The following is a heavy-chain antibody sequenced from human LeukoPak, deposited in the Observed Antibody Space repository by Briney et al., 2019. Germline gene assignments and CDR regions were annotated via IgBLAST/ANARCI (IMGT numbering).Heavy chain of an antibody. D-gene: IGHD3-10*01. CDR2: IYHSGST. CDR3: ARVQYYYGSGSYFTFPSYFDY. Sequence: PSQTLSLTCAVSGGSISSGGYSWSWIRQPPGKGLEWIGYIYHSGSTYYNPSLKSRVTISVDRSKNQFSLKLSSVTAADTAVYYCARVQYYYGSGSYFTFPSYFDYWGQGTLVTVSS. CDR1: GGSISSGGYS. J-gene: IGHJ4*02. V-gene: IGHV4-30-2*01.